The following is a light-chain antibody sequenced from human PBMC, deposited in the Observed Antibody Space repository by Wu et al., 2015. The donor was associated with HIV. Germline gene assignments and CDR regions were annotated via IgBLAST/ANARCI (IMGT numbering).Light chain of an antibody. J-gene: IGKJ1*01. V-gene: IGKV3-20*01. CDR1: QSISGTY. CDR2: GAS. CDR3: QQYGTSHRA. Sequence: EIVMTQSPATLSVSPGERATLSCRASQSISGTYLAWYQQKPGQAPRLLIYGASNRATGIPDRFSGSGSGTDFTVTISRLEPEDFAVYYCQQYGTSHRAFGQGTKVEMK.